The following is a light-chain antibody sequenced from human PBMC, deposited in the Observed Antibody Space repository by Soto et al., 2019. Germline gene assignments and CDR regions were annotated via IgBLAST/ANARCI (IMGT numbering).Light chain of an antibody. CDR1: SSDVGGYNY. J-gene: IGLJ1*01. V-gene: IGLV2-14*01. CDR3: SSYTSSSTRV. Sequence: QSALTQPASVSGSPGHSITISCTGTSSDVGGYNYVSWYQQHPGKAPKLMIYDVSNRPSGVSNRFSGSKSANTASLTISGLQAEDEADYYCSSYTSSSTRVFGTGTKLTVL. CDR2: DVS.